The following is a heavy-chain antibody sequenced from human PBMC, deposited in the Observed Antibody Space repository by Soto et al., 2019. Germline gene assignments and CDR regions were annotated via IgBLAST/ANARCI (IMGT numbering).Heavy chain of an antibody. CDR1: GGSISSGGYH. CDR3: ARLPVSPSFMTPAC. V-gene: IGHV4-39*01. CDR2: LSYTWGT. D-gene: IGHD2-15*01. J-gene: IGHJ4*02. Sequence: QQQLQESGPGLVKPSETLSLTCAVSGGSISSGGYHWGWIRQAPGKGLEWIGSLSYTWGTSYNPPLKSRGSISIDTSKTQFSLELNSVTAADTAVYYCARLPVSPSFMTPACWGQGTLVTVSS.